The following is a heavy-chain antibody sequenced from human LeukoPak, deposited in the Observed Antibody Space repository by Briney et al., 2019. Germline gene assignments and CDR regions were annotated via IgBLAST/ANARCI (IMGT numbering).Heavy chain of an antibody. CDR1: GYTFTGYY. CDR2: INPNSGGT. J-gene: IGHJ4*02. Sequence: ASVKVSCEASGYTFTGYYMHWVRQAPGQGLEWMGWINPNSGGTNYAQKFQGRVTMTRDTSISTAYMELSRLRSDDTAVYYCARGRIAAAGTLVVWGQGTLVTVSS. D-gene: IGHD6-13*01. CDR3: ARGRIAAAGTLVV. V-gene: IGHV1-2*02.